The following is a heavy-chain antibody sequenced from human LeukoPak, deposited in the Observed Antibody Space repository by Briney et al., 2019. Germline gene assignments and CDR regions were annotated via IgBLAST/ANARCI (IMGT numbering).Heavy chain of an antibody. V-gene: IGHV3-23*01. Sequence: GGSLRLSCAASEFTFSSYTVAWVRQAPGKGLEWVSLISASGTTYNADSVKGRFTISTDSSKNTLYLQMNSLRAEDTARYYCARYCGSTSCSSFSSYFGMDVWGLGTTVTVSS. CDR1: EFTFSSYT. D-gene: IGHD2-2*01. CDR2: ISASGTT. CDR3: ARYCGSTSCSSFSSYFGMDV. J-gene: IGHJ6*02.